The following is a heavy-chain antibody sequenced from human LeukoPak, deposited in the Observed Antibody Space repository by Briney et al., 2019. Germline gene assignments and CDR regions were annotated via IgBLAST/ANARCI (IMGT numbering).Heavy chain of an antibody. Sequence: SETLSLTCTVSGGYISSSNYYWGRIRQPPGKGLEWIGSIYHSGSTYYNSPLKSRVTISVDTSKNQFSLKLSSVTAADTAVYYCASPNIGAFDIWGQGTMVTVSS. CDR3: ASPNIGAFDI. J-gene: IGHJ3*02. CDR2: IYHSGST. V-gene: IGHV4-39*01. D-gene: IGHD2/OR15-2a*01. CDR1: GGYISSSNYY.